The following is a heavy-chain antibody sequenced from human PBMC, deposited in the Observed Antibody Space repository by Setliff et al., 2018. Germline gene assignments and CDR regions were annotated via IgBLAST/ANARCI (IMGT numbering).Heavy chain of an antibody. V-gene: IGHV4-61*09. Sequence: PSATLSLTCTVSVDSINSRTNYWSWIRQPAGKGPEWIGHIYASWSTNYNPSLKSRVTISLDTSKNQFSRKLRSVTAADTAVYYCVRMSGFLYMDVWGKGTTVTVSS. CDR3: VRMSGFLYMDV. J-gene: IGHJ6*03. D-gene: IGHD3-3*01. CDR1: VDSINSRTNY. CDR2: IYASWST.